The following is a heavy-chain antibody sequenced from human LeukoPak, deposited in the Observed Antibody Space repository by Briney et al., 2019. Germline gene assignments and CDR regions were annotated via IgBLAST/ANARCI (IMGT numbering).Heavy chain of an antibody. CDR2: INPDGTII. CDR3: AKDLSWNTADR. CDR1: GFTYSNYW. J-gene: IGHJ5*02. Sequence: PGGSLRLSCVVSGFTYSNYWMHWVRQVPGKGPVWVSRINPDGTIIDYADFVRGRFTISRDNAKNLLYLQMNGLRADDTALYHCAKDLSWNTADRWGQGTLVTVSS. D-gene: IGHD1/OR15-1a*01. V-gene: IGHV3-74*01.